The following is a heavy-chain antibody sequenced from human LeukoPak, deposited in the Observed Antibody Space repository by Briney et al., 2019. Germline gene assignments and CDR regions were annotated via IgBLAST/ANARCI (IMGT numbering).Heavy chain of an antibody. V-gene: IGHV2-5*08. Sequence: TLSLTCTVSGGSISSYYWSWIRQPPRKALEGLALIYWDDDKRYSPSLKSRLSITKDTSKNQVVLTLTNMDPVDTATYYCAHRLAGAPGWFDPWGQGTLVTVSS. J-gene: IGHJ5*02. CDR3: AHRLAGAPGWFDP. CDR2: IYWDDDK. CDR1: GGSISSYYW. D-gene: IGHD3-10*01.